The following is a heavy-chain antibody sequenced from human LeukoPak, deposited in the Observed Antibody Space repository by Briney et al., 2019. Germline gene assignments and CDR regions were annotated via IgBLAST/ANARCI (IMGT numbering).Heavy chain of an antibody. D-gene: IGHD6-13*01. J-gene: IGHJ5*02. V-gene: IGHV4-59*01. CDR2: IYYSGST. Sequence: SETLSLTCTVSGGSISSYYWNWIRQPPWKGLEWIWYIYYSGSTNYNPSLKSRVTISVDTSKNQFSLKLTSVTAADTAVYYCARGGAAAHTYLWGQGTLVTVSS. CDR3: ARGGAAAHTYL. CDR1: GGSISSYY.